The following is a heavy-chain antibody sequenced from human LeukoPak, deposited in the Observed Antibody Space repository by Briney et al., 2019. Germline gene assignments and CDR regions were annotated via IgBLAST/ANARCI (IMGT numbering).Heavy chain of an antibody. Sequence: ASVKVSCKASVYTFTDYYMHWVRQAPGQGLEWMGRINPNSGGTNYAQKFQGRVTMTRDTSISTAYMELSRLRSDDTAVYYCARSNIWLPFDFWGQGTLVTVS. CDR3: ARSNIWLPFDF. CDR1: VYTFTDYY. V-gene: IGHV1-2*06. D-gene: IGHD5-12*01. J-gene: IGHJ4*02. CDR2: INPNSGGT.